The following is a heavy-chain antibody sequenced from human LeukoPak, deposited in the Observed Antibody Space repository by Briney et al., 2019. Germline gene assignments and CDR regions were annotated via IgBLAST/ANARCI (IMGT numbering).Heavy chain of an antibody. D-gene: IGHD6-13*01. CDR2: ISAYNGNT. V-gene: IGHV1-18*04. CDR3: ARDYFAAADFDY. J-gene: IGHJ4*02. CDR1: GYTFTGYY. Sequence: ASVKVSCKSSGYTFTGYYMHWVRQAPGQGLEWMGWISAYNGNTNYAQKLQGRVTMTTDTSTSTAYMELRSLRSDDTAVYYCARDYFAAADFDYWGQGTLVTVSS.